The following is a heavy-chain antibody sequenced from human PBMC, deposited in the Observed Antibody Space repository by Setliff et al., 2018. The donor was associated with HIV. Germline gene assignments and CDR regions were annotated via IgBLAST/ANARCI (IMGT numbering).Heavy chain of an antibody. CDR3: ARLREGYNFWSGYSYYYYYMDV. Sequence: SETLSLTCTVSGGSISSSSYYWGWIRQPPGKGLEWIGSIYYSGRTYYNPSLKSRVTISVDTSKKQFSLKLSSVTAADTAVYYYARLREGYNFWSGYSYYYYYMDVWGKGTTVTVSS. CDR2: IYYSGRT. V-gene: IGHV4-39*01. D-gene: IGHD3-3*01. CDR1: GGSISSSSYY. J-gene: IGHJ6*03.